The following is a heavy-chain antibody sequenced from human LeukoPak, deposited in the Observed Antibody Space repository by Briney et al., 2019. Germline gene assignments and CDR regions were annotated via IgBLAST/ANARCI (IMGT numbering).Heavy chain of an antibody. CDR1: GYTFIDYY. CDR3: ARGEQWLIRY. CDR2: INPNSGDT. D-gene: IGHD6-19*01. Sequence: ASVKVSCKASGYTFIDYYIHWVRQAPGQGLEWMGWINPNSGDTKYAQKFQGRVTMTRDWSINTAYMEMSGLNSDDAVMYYCARGEQWLIRYWGQGTLVTVSS. J-gene: IGHJ4*02. V-gene: IGHV1-2*02.